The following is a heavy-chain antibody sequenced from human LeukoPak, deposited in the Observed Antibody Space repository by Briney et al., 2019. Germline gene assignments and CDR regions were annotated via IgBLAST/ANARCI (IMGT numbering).Heavy chain of an antibody. Sequence: GGSLRLSCAASGFTFSSYGMHWVRQAPGKGLEWVAFIRYDGSNKYYADSVKGRFTISRDNSKNTLYLQMNSLRAEDTAVYYCAKGPGIFGVVIMSGGLDYWGQGTLVTVSS. D-gene: IGHD3-3*01. J-gene: IGHJ4*02. CDR3: AKGPGIFGVVIMSGGLDY. V-gene: IGHV3-30*02. CDR1: GFTFSSYG. CDR2: IRYDGSNK.